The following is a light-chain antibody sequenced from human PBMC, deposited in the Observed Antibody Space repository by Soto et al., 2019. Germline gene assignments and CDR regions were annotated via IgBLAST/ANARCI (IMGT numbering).Light chain of an antibody. CDR3: QQYNNWPRT. CDR1: QSVSSSF. J-gene: IGKJ1*01. V-gene: IGKV3-20*01. CDR2: GAS. Sequence: EIVLTQSPGTLSLSPGERATLSCRASQSVSSSFLAWYRQKPGQAPRLLMYGASTRAPGIPDRFSGSGSGTDFTLTISRVEREDFAVYYCQQYNNWPRTFGQGTKVEIK.